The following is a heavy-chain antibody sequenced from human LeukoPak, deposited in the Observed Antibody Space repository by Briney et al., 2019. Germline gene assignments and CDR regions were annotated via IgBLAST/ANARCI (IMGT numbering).Heavy chain of an antibody. J-gene: IGHJ4*02. CDR3: ARAYGDSTFDY. CDR2: INPNSGGT. CDR1: GYTFTGYY. D-gene: IGHD4-17*01. V-gene: IGHV1-2*02. Sequence: ASVKVSFKASGYTFTGYYMHWVRQAPGQGLEWMGWINPNSGGTNYAQKFKGRVTMTRDTSISTAYMELSRLRSDDTAVYYCARAYGDSTFDYWGQGTLVTVSS.